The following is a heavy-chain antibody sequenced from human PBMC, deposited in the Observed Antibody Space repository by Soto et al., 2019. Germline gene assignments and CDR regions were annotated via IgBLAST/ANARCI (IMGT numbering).Heavy chain of an antibody. CDR1: GFTFSSYS. Sequence: LRLSCAASGFTFSSYSMNWVRQAPGKGLEWVSSISSSSSYIYYADSVKGRFTISRDNAKNSLYLQMNSLRAEDTAVYYCARVGATIGRTAFDYWGQGTLVTVSS. CDR3: ARVGATIGRTAFDY. V-gene: IGHV3-21*01. D-gene: IGHD1-26*01. CDR2: ISSSSSYI. J-gene: IGHJ4*02.